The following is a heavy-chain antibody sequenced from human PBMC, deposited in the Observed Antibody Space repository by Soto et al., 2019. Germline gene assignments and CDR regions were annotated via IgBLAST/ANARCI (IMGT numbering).Heavy chain of an antibody. J-gene: IGHJ5*02. CDR3: ARDRIGDYSNYCFDP. Sequence: PSETLSLTCTVSGGSISSGDYYWSWIRQPPGKGLEWIGYIYYSGSTYYNPSLKSRVTISVDTSKNQFSLKLSSVTAADTAVYYCARDRIGDYSNYCFDPWGQGTLVTVSS. V-gene: IGHV4-30-4*01. CDR1: GGSISSGDYY. D-gene: IGHD4-4*01. CDR2: IYYSGST.